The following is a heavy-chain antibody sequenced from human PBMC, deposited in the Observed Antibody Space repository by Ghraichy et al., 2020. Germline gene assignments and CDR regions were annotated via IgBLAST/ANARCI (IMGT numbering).Heavy chain of an antibody. Sequence: GESLNISCAASGFTFSSYAMSWVRQAPGKGLEWVSAISGSGGSTYYADSVKGRFTISRDNSKNTLYLQMNSLRAEDTAVYYCANVPYYDFWSGYYHFDYWGQGTLVTVSS. D-gene: IGHD3-3*01. CDR3: ANVPYYDFWSGYYHFDY. CDR1: GFTFSSYA. V-gene: IGHV3-23*01. J-gene: IGHJ4*02. CDR2: ISGSGGST.